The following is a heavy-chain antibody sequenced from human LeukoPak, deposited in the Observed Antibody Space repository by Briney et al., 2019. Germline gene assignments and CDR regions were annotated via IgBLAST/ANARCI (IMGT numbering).Heavy chain of an antibody. CDR3: ARDRGYGPHYYFDY. V-gene: IGHV3-33*01. J-gene: IGHJ4*02. Sequence: GGSLRLSCAASGFTFSSYAMHWVRQAPGKGLEWVALIWYDGNKKYFEDSVKGRFTISRDNSKNTLYLQMNSLRAEDTAVYYCARDRGYGPHYYFDYLGQGTLVTVSS. CDR1: GFTFSSYA. CDR2: IWYDGNKK. D-gene: IGHD5-12*01.